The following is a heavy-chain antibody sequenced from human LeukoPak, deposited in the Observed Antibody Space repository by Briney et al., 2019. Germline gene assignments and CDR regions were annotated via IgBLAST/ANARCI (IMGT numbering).Heavy chain of an antibody. J-gene: IGHJ4*02. V-gene: IGHV3-74*01. CDR3: AKDQPGVSSGYRITIFGVVSPFDY. CDR1: GFTLSKYW. Sequence: GGSLRLSCAASGFTLSKYWMHWVRQAPGKGLAWVSRISSDGTTTAYADSVKGRFTISRDSAKNMLYLQMNSLRAEDPAVYYCAKDQPGVSSGYRITIFGVVSPFDYWGQGTLVTVSS. D-gene: IGHD3-3*01. CDR2: ISSDGTTT.